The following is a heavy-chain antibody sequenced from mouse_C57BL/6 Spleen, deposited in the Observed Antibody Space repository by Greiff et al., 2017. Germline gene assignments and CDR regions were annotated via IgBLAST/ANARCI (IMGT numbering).Heavy chain of an antibody. J-gene: IGHJ3*01. D-gene: IGHD2-3*01. CDR1: GYSITSGYY. CDR2: ISYDGSN. CDR3: ARVNDGYYFAY. Sequence: ESGPGLVKPSQSLSLTCSVTGYSITSGYYWNWIRQFPGNKLEWMGYISYDGSNNYNPSLKNRISITRDTSKNQFFLKLNSVTTEDTATYYCARVNDGYYFAYWGQGTLVTVSA. V-gene: IGHV3-6*01.